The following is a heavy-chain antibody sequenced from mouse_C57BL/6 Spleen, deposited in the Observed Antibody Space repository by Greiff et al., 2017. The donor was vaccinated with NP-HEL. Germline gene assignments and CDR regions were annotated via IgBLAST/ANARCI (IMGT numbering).Heavy chain of an antibody. V-gene: IGHV1-15*01. J-gene: IGHJ3*01. D-gene: IGHD2-5*01. CDR2: IDPETGGT. CDR1: GYTFTDYE. Sequence: VKLLESGAELVRPGASVTLSCKASGYTFTDYEMHWVKQTPVHGLEWIGAIDPETGGTAYNQKFKGKAILTADKSSSTAYMELRSLTSEDSAVYYCTRGNYYSNSWFAYWGQGTLVTVSA. CDR3: TRGNYYSNSWFAY.